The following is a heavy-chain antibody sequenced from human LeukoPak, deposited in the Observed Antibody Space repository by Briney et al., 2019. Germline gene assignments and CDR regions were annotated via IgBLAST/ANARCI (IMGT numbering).Heavy chain of an antibody. CDR1: GFTFGDYT. D-gene: IGHD5-12*01. CDR2: IRGKAYGGTT. J-gene: IGHJ4*02. Sequence: PGGSLRLSCTASGFTFGDYTMSWVRQAPGKGLEWVGFIRGKAYGGTTEYAATVKGRLTTSRDDSKSIPYLQMNSLKTEDTAVYYCSRDPGGTYSGYNFLDYWGQGTLVTVSS. CDR3: SRDPGGTYSGYNFLDY. V-gene: IGHV3-49*04.